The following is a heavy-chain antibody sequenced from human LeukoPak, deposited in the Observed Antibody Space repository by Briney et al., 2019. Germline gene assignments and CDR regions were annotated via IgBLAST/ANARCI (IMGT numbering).Heavy chain of an antibody. J-gene: IGHJ4*02. V-gene: IGHV3-30*01. Sequence: GRSLRLSCAASGFTFSSYAMHWVRQAPGKGLEWVAVISYDGSNKYYADSVKGRFTISRDNSKNTLYLRMNSLRAEDTAAYYCARDSSTVTSYYSDYWGQGTLVTVSS. CDR3: ARDSSTVTSYYSDY. D-gene: IGHD4-11*01. CDR2: ISYDGSNK. CDR1: GFTFSSYA.